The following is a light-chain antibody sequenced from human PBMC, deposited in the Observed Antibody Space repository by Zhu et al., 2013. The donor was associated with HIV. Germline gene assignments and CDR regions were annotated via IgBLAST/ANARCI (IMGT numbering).Light chain of an antibody. CDR1: QTINNW. V-gene: IGKV1-5*01. CDR3: QQYHTYPLT. Sequence: DIQMTQSPSTLSASVGDRVTITCRASQTINNWLAWYQQKPGKAPNLLIYDAAILESGVPSRFSASGSGTEFTLTISSLQPDDFATYYCQQYHTYPLTFGGGTKVEIK. CDR2: DAA. J-gene: IGKJ4*01.